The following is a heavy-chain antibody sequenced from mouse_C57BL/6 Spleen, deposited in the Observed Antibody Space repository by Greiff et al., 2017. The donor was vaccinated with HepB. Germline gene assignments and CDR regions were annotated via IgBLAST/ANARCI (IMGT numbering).Heavy chain of an antibody. D-gene: IGHD4-1*01. J-gene: IGHJ3*01. CDR2: INPNYGTT. Sequence: EVKVVESGPELVKPGASVKISCKASGYSFTDYNMNWVKQSNGKSLEWIGVINPNYGTTSYNQKFKGKATLTVDQSSSTAYMQLNSLTSEDSAVYYCARERRLAWFAYWGQGTLVTVSA. CDR1: GYSFTDYN. CDR3: ARERRLAWFAY. V-gene: IGHV1-39*01.